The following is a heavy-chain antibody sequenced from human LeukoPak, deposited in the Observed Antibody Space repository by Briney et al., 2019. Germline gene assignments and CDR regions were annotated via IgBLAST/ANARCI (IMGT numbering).Heavy chain of an antibody. D-gene: IGHD5-12*01. V-gene: IGHV4-34*01. CDR1: GVSFSGYY. CDR2: INHSGST. CDR3: ARGARWLRVYSMDV. J-gene: IGHJ6*02. Sequence: SETLSLTCAVYGVSFSGYYWNGLRQPPGKGLEWIGEINHSGSTNYNPSLKSRVTISVDTSKNQFSLKLSSVTAADTAVYYCARGARWLRVYSMDVWGQGTTVTVSS.